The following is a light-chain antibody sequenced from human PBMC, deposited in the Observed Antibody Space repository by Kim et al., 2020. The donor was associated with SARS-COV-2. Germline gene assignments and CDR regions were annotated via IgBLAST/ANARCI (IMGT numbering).Light chain of an antibody. CDR2: KDD. CDR3: QSTDSSGTWV. Sequence: SYELTQPPSVSVSPGQTARITCSGDSFPKQYVYWYQQKPGQAPVVVIYKDDERPSGMPERFSGSTSGTTVMLTISGVQAEDEADYYCQSTDSSGTWVFGGGTQLTVL. J-gene: IGLJ3*02. V-gene: IGLV3-25*03. CDR1: SFPKQY.